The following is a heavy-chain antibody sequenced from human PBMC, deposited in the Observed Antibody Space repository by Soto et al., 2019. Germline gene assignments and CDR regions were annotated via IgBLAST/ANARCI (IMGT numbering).Heavy chain of an antibody. D-gene: IGHD2-15*01. CDR2: SIPILGIA. J-gene: IGHJ6*03. CDR3: ASGGCSGGSCYSVFLYYYMDV. CDR1: GGTFSSYT. V-gene: IGHV1-69*02. Sequence: QVQLVQSGAEVKKPGSSVKVSCKASGGTFSSYTISWVRQAPGQGLEWMRRSIPILGIANYAQKFQGRVTITADKSTSTAYMELSSLRSEDMAVYYCASGGCSGGSCYSVFLYYYMDVWGKGTTVTVSS.